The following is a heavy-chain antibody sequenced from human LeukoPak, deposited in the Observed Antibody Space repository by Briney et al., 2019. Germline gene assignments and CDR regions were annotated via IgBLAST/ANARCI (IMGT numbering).Heavy chain of an antibody. J-gene: IGHJ4*02. CDR3: ARSRRYSSGWSFDY. Sequence: GTLRLSCSASGFTFSRYAMHWVRQPPGKGLEWIGEINHSGSTNYNPSLKSRVTISVDTSKNQFSLKLSSVTAADTAVYYCARSRRYSSGWSFDYWGQGTLVTVSS. CDR2: INHSGST. CDR1: GFTFSRYA. V-gene: IGHV4-34*01. D-gene: IGHD6-19*01.